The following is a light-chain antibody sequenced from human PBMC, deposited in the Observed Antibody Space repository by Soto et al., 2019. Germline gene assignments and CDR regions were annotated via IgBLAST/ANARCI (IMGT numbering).Light chain of an antibody. V-gene: IGLV2-11*01. CDR2: DVS. CDR1: SSDVGTYDF. Sequence: QSVLTQPRSVSGSPGQSVTISCTGTSSDVGTYDFVSWYQQHPGKAPRLMIFDVSERPSGVPDRFSGSKSGNTASFTIXGLQADDEADYYCCLYAVTFYVFGTGTKVTLL. CDR3: CLYAVTFYV. J-gene: IGLJ1*01.